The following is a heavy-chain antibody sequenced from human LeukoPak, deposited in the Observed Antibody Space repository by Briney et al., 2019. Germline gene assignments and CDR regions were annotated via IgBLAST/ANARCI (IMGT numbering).Heavy chain of an antibody. CDR1: GGSISSYY. D-gene: IGHD6-6*01. Sequence: SETLSLTCTVSGGSISSYYWSWIRQPPGKGLEWIGYIYYSGSTNYNPSLESRVTISVDTSKNQFSLKLSSVTAADTAVYYCARVDPDSSSTLEVFDYWGQGTLVTVSS. CDR2: IYYSGST. CDR3: ARVDPDSSSTLEVFDY. V-gene: IGHV4-59*01. J-gene: IGHJ4*02.